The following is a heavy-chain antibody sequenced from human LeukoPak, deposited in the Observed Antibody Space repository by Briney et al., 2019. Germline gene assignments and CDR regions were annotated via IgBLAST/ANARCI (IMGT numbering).Heavy chain of an antibody. J-gene: IGHJ3*02. CDR3: ARANIQEAYFASGYHAFDI. Sequence: PSETLSLTCTVSGGSISSYYWSWVRQPPGKGLEWIGYIYYSGNTNYSPSLKSRLTISADTSKNQFSLTLSSVTAADTAVYYCARANIQEAYFASGYHAFDIWGQGTMVTVPS. CDR1: GGSISSYY. D-gene: IGHD3-10*01. CDR2: IYYSGNT. V-gene: IGHV4-59*01.